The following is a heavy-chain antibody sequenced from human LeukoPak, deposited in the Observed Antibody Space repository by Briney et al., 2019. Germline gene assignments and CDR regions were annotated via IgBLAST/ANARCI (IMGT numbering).Heavy chain of an antibody. CDR1: GGTFSSYT. D-gene: IGHD1-26*01. Sequence: ASVKVSCKASGGTFSSYTISWVRQAPGQELEWMGRIIPILGIANYAQKFQGRVTITADKSTSTAYMELSSLRSEDTAVYYCARTEWELRDAFDIWGQGTMVTVSS. V-gene: IGHV1-69*02. CDR3: ARTEWELRDAFDI. J-gene: IGHJ3*02. CDR2: IIPILGIA.